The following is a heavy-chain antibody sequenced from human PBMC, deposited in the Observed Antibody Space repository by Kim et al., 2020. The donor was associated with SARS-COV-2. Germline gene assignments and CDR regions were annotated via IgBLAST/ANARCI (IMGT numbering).Heavy chain of an antibody. CDR3: ARTYGDYGFDAFDI. CDR1: GFTFSSYS. J-gene: IGHJ3*02. D-gene: IGHD4-17*01. V-gene: IGHV3-21*01. Sequence: GGSLRLSCAASGFTFSSYSMNWVRQAPGKGLEWVSSISSSSSYIYYADSVKGRFTMSRDNAKNSLYLQMNSLRAEDTAVYYCARTYGDYGFDAFDIWGQGTMVTVSS. CDR2: ISSSSSYI.